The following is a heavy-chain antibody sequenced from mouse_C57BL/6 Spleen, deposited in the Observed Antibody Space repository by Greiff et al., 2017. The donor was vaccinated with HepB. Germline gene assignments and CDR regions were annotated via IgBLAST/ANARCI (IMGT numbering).Heavy chain of an antibody. V-gene: IGHV1-82*01. CDR2: IYPGDGDT. CDR1: GYAFSSSW. J-gene: IGHJ2*01. CDR3: ARADYGNWEDY. D-gene: IGHD2-1*01. Sequence: QVQLQQSGPELVKPGASVKISCKASGYAFSSSWMNWVKQRPGKGLEWIGRIYPGDGDTNYNGKFKGKATLTADKSSSTAYMQLSSLTSEDSAVYFCARADYGNWEDYWGQGTTLTVSS.